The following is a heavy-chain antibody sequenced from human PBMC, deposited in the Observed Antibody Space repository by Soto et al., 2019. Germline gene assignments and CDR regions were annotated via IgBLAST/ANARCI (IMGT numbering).Heavy chain of an antibody. CDR3: ASDPGRDPSWFFDL. J-gene: IGHJ2*01. CDR1: GFTVSSNY. D-gene: IGHD1-26*01. Sequence: VQLVESGGGLIQPGGSLRLSCVASGFTVSSNYMSWVRQAPGRGLEWVAVISYDGSDKYYAGSVKGRFTISRDNSKNTLYLQMNSLRAEDTALYYCASDPGRDPSWFFDLWGRGTLVTVSS. V-gene: IGHV3-30*03. CDR2: ISYDGSDK.